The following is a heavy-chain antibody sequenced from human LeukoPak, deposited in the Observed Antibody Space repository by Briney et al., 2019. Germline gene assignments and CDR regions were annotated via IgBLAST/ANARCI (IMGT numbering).Heavy chain of an antibody. CDR2: IYYSGST. Sequence: SETLSLTCTVSGGSISSSSYYWGWIRQPPGKGLEWIGSIYYSGSTYYNPSLKSRVTISVDTSKNQFSLKLNSVTAADTAVYYCARHLYYYYYYYMDVWGKGTTVTVSS. V-gene: IGHV4-39*01. CDR1: GGSISSSSYY. CDR3: ARHLYYYYYYYMDV. J-gene: IGHJ6*03.